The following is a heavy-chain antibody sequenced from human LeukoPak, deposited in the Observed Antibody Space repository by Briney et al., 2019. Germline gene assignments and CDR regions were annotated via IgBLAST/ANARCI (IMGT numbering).Heavy chain of an antibody. V-gene: IGHV1-8*03. J-gene: IGHJ4*02. D-gene: IGHD3-3*01. CDR3: ARTYDFWSGYYPFDY. CDR2: MNPNSGNT. CDR1: GYTFTSYD. Sequence: ASVKVSXKASGYTFTSYDINWVRQATGQGLEWMGWMNPNSGNTGYAQKFQGRVTITRNTSISTAYMELSGLRSEDTAVYYCARTYDFWSGYYPFDYWGQGTLVTVSS.